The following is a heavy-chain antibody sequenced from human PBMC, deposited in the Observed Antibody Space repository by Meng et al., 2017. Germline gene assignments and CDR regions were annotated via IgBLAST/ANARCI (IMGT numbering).Heavy chain of an antibody. D-gene: IGHD6-13*01. Sequence: VRLVEAWGGLVKPGGSLRLSCVASGLRFTDAWMSWVRQAPGKGLEWVGRIKRNRDGGTIDYAARVKGRFTISRDESKNTLYLQMDSLITEDTAVYFCATGAAAADHWGQGTLVTVFS. CDR1: GLRFTDAW. V-gene: IGHV3-15*01. J-gene: IGHJ4*02. CDR3: ATGAAAADH. CDR2: IKRNRDGGTI.